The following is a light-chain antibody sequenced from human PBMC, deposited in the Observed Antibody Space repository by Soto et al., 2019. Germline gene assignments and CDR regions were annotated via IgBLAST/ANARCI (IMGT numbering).Light chain of an antibody. V-gene: IGKV3-20*01. J-gene: IGKJ1*01. CDR1: QSVSSSY. CDR2: GAS. CDR3: QQYGSSTWT. Sequence: EIVLTQSPGTLSLSPGERANLYCRASQSVSSSYLAWYQQKPGQAPRLLIYGASSRATGIPDRFSGSGSGTDFTLTISRLEPEDFAVYYCQQYGSSTWTFGQGTKV.